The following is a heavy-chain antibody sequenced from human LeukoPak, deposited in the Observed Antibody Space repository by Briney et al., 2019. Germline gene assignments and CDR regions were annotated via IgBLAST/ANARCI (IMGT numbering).Heavy chain of an antibody. J-gene: IGHJ4*02. CDR3: AREFLTAGAPPEDFDY. V-gene: IGHV4-59*12. D-gene: IGHD6-13*01. Sequence: SETLSLTCTVSGGSISSYYWSWIRQPPGKGLEWIGYIYYSGSTYYNPSLKSRVTISVDTSKNQFSLKLSSVTAADTAVYYCAREFLTAGAPPEDFDYWGQGTLVTVSS. CDR1: GGSISSYY. CDR2: IYYSGST.